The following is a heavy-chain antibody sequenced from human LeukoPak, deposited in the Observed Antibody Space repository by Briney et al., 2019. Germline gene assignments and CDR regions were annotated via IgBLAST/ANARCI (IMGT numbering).Heavy chain of an antibody. J-gene: IGHJ3*02. Sequence: SETLSLTCGVSGGFITTTNFWSWVRQPPGGGLEWIGEISLRGRTQYNPSLKSRVNISIDESKNHLYLSLASVTAADTAVYYCARLGYSYESGGHSIHAFDIWGQGTMVTVSS. D-gene: IGHD3-22*01. CDR3: ARLGYSYESGGHSIHAFDI. CDR2: ISLRGRT. V-gene: IGHV4-4*02. CDR1: GGFITTTNF.